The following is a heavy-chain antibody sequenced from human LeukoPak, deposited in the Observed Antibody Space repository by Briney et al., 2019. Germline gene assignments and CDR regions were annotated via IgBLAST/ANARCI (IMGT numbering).Heavy chain of an antibody. CDR3: ARDRGLAVAGYYYYGMDV. V-gene: IGHV3-74*01. CDR1: GFTFSSYW. D-gene: IGHD6-19*01. Sequence: GGSLRLSCAASGFTFSSYWMHWVRQAPGKGLVWVSRINTDGSSTSYADSVKGRFTISRDNAKNTLYLQMNSLRAEDTAVYYCARDRGLAVAGYYYYGMDVWGQGTTVTVSS. J-gene: IGHJ6*02. CDR2: INTDGSST.